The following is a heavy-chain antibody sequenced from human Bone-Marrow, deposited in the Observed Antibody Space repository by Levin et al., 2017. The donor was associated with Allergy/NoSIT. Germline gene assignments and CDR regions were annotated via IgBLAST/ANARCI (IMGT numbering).Heavy chain of an antibody. J-gene: IGHJ4*02. CDR2: MSSTSSYI. V-gene: IGHV3-21*01. CDR1: GFSFSSYS. D-gene: IGHD6-13*01. Sequence: GESLKISCVVSGFSFSSYSMNWVRQAPGKGLEWVSSMSSTSSYIYYADSVKGRFTISRDNAKNSLYLQMNSLRAEDTALYYCAGSSSWYYFDSWGQGTLVTVSS. CDR3: AGSSSWYYFDS.